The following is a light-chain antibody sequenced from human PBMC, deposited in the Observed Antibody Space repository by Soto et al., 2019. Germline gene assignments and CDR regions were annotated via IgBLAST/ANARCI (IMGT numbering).Light chain of an antibody. CDR2: KAS. V-gene: IGKV1-5*03. CDR1: QSISYY. Sequence: DTQMTQSPSTLSASVGDRVTMSCRASQSISYYLAWYQQRPGRAPNLLIYKASSLESGVPSRFSGSGSGTEFTLTISSLQPDDFATYYCLQYNSYSPTFGQGTNVEIK. J-gene: IGKJ1*01. CDR3: LQYNSYSPT.